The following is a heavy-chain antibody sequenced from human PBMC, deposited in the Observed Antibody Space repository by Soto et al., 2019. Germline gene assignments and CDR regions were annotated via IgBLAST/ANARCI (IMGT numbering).Heavy chain of an antibody. CDR2: MNPKSGHT. CDR1: GYSFSDYS. CDR3: ARRIQDGKLDY. J-gene: IGHJ4*02. Sequence: QVQLVQSGAEVKKPGASVKVSCKASGYSFSDYSINWVRQAPGQGLEWMGWMNPKSGHTAHAQKIQGRVTLTRDTSINTVYMELSSRTSGDTAVYFCARRIQDGKLDYWGQGTQVTVSS. V-gene: IGHV1-8*01. D-gene: IGHD1-1*01.